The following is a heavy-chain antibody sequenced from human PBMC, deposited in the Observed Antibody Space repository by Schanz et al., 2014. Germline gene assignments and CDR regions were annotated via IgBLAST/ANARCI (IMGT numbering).Heavy chain of an antibody. CDR2: IRGSGGST. Sequence: DVQLLESGGGLVQPGGSLRLSCAASAFALNNYDMTWVRQAPGKGLEWVSCIRGSGGSTLYADSVQGRFTISRDDSKNMLYLHINSLRAEHTAVYYCAKVWKDHRIAGRPGWSDGMDVWGQGTTVTVSS. CDR3: AKVWKDHRIAGRPGWSDGMDV. CDR1: AFALNNYD. J-gene: IGHJ6*02. D-gene: IGHD6-6*01. V-gene: IGHV3-23*01.